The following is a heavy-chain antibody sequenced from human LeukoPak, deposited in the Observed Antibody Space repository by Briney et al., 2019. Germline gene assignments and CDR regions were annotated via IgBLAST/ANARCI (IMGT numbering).Heavy chain of an antibody. J-gene: IGHJ6*04. V-gene: IGHV2-5*02. Sequence: SGPTLVKPTQTLTLTCRFSGFSLSSSGLAVGWIRQPPGKALEWLALIYWDDDKNYSPSLKSRLSITKDTSKNQVVLTTTNMDPVDTATYYCAHYDSWSGDFGRVEAFDVWGKGTTVTISS. CDR1: GFSLSSSGLA. D-gene: IGHD3-3*01. CDR3: AHYDSWSGDFGRVEAFDV. CDR2: IYWDDDK.